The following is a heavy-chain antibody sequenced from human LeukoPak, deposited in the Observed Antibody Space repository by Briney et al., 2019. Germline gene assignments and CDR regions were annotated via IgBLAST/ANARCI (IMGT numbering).Heavy chain of an antibody. CDR2: ISGSGGST. Sequence: GGSLRLSCAASGFTFSSYAMSWVRQAPGKGLEWVSAISGSGGSTYYADSVKGRFTISRDNSKNTLYLQMNSLRAEDTAVYYCAKVPFGVVTIGIDAFDIWGQGTMVTVSS. V-gene: IGHV3-23*01. D-gene: IGHD3-3*01. J-gene: IGHJ3*02. CDR1: GFTFSSYA. CDR3: AKVPFGVVTIGIDAFDI.